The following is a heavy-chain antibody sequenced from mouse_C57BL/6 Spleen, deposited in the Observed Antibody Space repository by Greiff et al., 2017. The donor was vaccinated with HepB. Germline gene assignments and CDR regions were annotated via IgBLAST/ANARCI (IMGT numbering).Heavy chain of an antibody. CDR2: IYPADSET. CDR3: ARKGYYRGFAY. J-gene: IGHJ3*01. D-gene: IGHD2-3*01. CDR1: GYTFTSYW. V-gene: IGHV1-61*01. Sequence: QVQLQQPGAELVRPGSSVKLSCKASGYTFTSYWMDWVKQRPGQGLEWIGNIYPADSETHYNQKFKDKATLTVDNASSTAYMQLSSLTSEDSAVYYCARKGYYRGFAYWGQGTPVTVSA.